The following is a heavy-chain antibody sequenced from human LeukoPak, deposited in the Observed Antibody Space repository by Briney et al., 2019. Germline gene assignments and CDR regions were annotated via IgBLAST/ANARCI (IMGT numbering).Heavy chain of an antibody. J-gene: IGHJ6*02. V-gene: IGHV3-30*18. CDR3: AKEQAGNTMVREVIIKAYCYYYGTDV. D-gene: IGHD3-10*01. CDR1: GFTFSSYG. Sequence: PGGALRHSCAASGFTFSSYGMHRVRQAPGKGLEGVAVIAYEGSNKYYAGSVKVRFTIIRENSKNTQSLQTNSMRAEDTAVYYCAKEQAGNTMVREVIIKAYCYYYGTDVWGQGTTVTVSS. CDR2: IAYEGSNK.